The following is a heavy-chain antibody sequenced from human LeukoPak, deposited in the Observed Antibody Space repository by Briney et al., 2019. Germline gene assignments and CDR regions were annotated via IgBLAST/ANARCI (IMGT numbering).Heavy chain of an antibody. Sequence: GGSLRLSCAASGFTFSIYSMNWVRQAPGKGLEWVSSISSSSSYIYYADSVKGRFTISRDNAKNSLHLQMNSLIAEDTAVYYCARGGHYDILTGPKDYWGQGTLVTVSS. CDR2: ISSSSSYI. V-gene: IGHV3-21*01. D-gene: IGHD3-9*01. CDR1: GFTFSIYS. J-gene: IGHJ4*02. CDR3: ARGGHYDILTGPKDY.